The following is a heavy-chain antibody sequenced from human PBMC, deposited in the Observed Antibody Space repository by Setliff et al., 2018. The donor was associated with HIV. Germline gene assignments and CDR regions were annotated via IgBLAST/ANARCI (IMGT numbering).Heavy chain of an antibody. V-gene: IGHV3-74*03. CDR3: VRVVTFFSTGPHFDP. J-gene: IGHJ5*02. CDR1: GFSFSSNW. CDR2: ISPDGSST. D-gene: IGHD2-21*02. Sequence: PGGSLRLSCAGSGFSFSSNWIHWVRQTAGKGLLLVSRISPDGSSTMYADSVKGRFTISRDNAKNTVYLQMNSLRAEDTGVYYCVRVVTFFSTGPHFDPWGQGTLVTVSS.